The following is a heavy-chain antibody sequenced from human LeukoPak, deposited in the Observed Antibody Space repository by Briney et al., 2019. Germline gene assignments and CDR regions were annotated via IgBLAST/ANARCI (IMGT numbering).Heavy chain of an antibody. CDR2: IYDSGTT. CDR1: GFTVSSNY. J-gene: IGHJ4*02. CDR3: ARSEDYCSGGSCYAH. D-gene: IGHD2-15*01. V-gene: IGHV3-53*01. Sequence: GGSLRLSCAASGFTVSSNYMSWVRQAPGKGLEWVSIIYDSGTTYYADSVKGRFTISRDNAKNSLFLQMNSLRAEDTAMYYCARSEDYCSGGSCYAHWGQGILVTVSS.